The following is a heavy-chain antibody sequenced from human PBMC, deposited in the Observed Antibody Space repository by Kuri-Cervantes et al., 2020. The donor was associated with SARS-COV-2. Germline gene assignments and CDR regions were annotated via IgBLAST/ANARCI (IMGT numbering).Heavy chain of an antibody. D-gene: IGHD3-10*01. CDR1: GFTFSSYG. V-gene: IGHV3-33*01. Sequence: GESLKISCAASGFTFSSYGMHWVRQAPGKGLEWVAVIWYDGSNKYYADSVKGRFTISRDNSKNALYLQMNSLRAEDTAVYYCARAYGGAFDIWGQGTMVTVSS. J-gene: IGHJ3*02. CDR2: IWYDGSNK. CDR3: ARAYGGAFDI.